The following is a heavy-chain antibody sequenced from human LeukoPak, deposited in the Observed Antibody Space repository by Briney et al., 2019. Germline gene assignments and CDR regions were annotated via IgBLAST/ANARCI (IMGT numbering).Heavy chain of an antibody. Sequence: GGSLRLSCAASGFTFSSYAMHWVRQAPGKGLEWVSVIYSGGSTYYADSVKGRFTISRHNSKNTLYLQMNSLRAEDTAVYYGARAGGMDVWGQGTTVTVSS. D-gene: IGHD1-14*01. CDR3: ARAGGMDV. V-gene: IGHV3-53*04. J-gene: IGHJ6*02. CDR1: GFTFSSYA. CDR2: IYSGGST.